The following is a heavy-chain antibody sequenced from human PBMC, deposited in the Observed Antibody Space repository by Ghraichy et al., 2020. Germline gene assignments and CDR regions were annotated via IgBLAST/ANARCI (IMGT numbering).Heavy chain of an antibody. CDR2: ISAYNGNT. CDR3: ALRYCSGGSCYGQYYMDV. J-gene: IGHJ6*03. D-gene: IGHD2-15*01. CDR1: GYTFTSYG. V-gene: IGHV1-18*01. Sequence: ASVKVSCKASGYTFTSYGISWVRQAPGQGLEWMGWISAYNGNTNYAQKLQGRVTMTTDTSTSTAYMELSSLRSEDTAVYYCALRYCSGGSCYGQYYMDVWGKGTTVTVSS.